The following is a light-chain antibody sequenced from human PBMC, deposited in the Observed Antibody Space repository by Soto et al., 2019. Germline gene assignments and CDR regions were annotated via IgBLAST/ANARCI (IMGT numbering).Light chain of an antibody. CDR2: DVS. Sequence: QSVLTQPASVSGALGQAIGISCTGTSSDVGGYNFVSWYQQHPHIAPKLMISDVSNRPSGVSNRFSGSKSGNTASLTISGLQAEDEADYYCSSYTSSSTDGFGTGTKVTVL. J-gene: IGLJ1*01. CDR1: SSDVGGYNF. V-gene: IGLV2-14*01. CDR3: SSYTSSSTDG.